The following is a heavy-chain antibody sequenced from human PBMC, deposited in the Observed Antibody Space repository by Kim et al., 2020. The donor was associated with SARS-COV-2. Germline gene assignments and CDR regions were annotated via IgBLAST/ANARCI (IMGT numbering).Heavy chain of an antibody. CDR3: VRPHSAMYSRPFDI. Sequence: GGSLRLSCVVSGISVKTNFLAWVRQAPGKGPECVSVLYDNGDAYYADSVRGRFTISKDESKKTLFLQMVTLRVEDTAIYYCVRPHSAMYSRPFDIWGQGTMVTVSS. CDR1: GISVKTNF. D-gene: IGHD1-26*01. V-gene: IGHV3-53*01. J-gene: IGHJ3*02. CDR2: LYDNGDA.